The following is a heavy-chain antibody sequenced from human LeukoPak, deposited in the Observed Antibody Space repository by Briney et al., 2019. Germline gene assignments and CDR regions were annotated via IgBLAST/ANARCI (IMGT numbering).Heavy chain of an antibody. CDR3: ARFARRGIASGTDY. CDR1: GYTFTGYY. CDR2: INPNSGVT. D-gene: IGHD1-1*01. Sequence: ASVKVSCTASGYTFTGYYMHWVRQAPGQGLEWMGWINPNSGVTNYAQKFQGRVTMTRDTSISTAYMELSRLRSDDTAVYYCARFARRGIASGTDYWGQGTLVTVSS. V-gene: IGHV1-2*02. J-gene: IGHJ4*02.